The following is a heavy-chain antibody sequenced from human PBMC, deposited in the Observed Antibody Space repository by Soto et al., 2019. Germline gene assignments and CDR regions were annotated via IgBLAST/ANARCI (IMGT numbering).Heavy chain of an antibody. Sequence: QVQLVESGGGVVQPGRSLRLSCAASGFTFSSYGMHWVRQAPGKGLEWVAVIWYDGSNKYYADSVKGRFTISRDNSKNTLYLQMNSLRAEDTAVYYCARAHSSGWYYFDYWGQGTLVTVSS. V-gene: IGHV3-33*01. D-gene: IGHD6-19*01. J-gene: IGHJ4*02. CDR3: ARAHSSGWYYFDY. CDR2: IWYDGSNK. CDR1: GFTFSSYG.